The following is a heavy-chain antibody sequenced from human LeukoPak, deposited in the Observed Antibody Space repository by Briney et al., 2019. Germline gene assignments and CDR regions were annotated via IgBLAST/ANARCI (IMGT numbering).Heavy chain of an antibody. D-gene: IGHD6-6*01. CDR1: GDSVSSNSAA. J-gene: IGHJ5*02. CDR2: TYYRSKWYN. Sequence: SQTLSLTCAISGDSVSSNSAAWNWIRQSPSRGLEWLGRTYYRSKWYNDYAVSVNSRITINPDTSKNQFSLQLNSVTPEDTAVYYCAKGLNSSPLNWFDPWGQGTLVTVSS. V-gene: IGHV6-1*01. CDR3: AKGLNSSPLNWFDP.